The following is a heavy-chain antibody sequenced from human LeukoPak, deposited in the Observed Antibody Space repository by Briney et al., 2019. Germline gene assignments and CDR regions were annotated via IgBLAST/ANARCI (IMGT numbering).Heavy chain of an antibody. CDR3: AKNWATNGWYGQLGY. CDR1: GFTFSSYG. D-gene: IGHD6-19*01. CDR2: IWYDGSNK. Sequence: PGRSLRLSCAASGFTFSSYGMHWVRQAPGKGLEWVAVIWYDGSNKYYADSVKGRFTISRDNSKNTLYLQMNSLRAEDTATYYCAKNWATNGWYGQLGYWGQGTQVTVSS. V-gene: IGHV3-33*06. J-gene: IGHJ4*02.